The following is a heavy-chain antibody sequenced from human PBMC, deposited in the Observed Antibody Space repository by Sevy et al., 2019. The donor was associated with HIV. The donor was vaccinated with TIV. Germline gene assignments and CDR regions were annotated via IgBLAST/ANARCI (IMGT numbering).Heavy chain of an antibody. V-gene: IGHV1-8*01. D-gene: IGHD2-2*01. J-gene: IGHJ5*02. CDR2: MNPNSGNT. Sequence: ASVKVSCKASGYTFTSYDINWVRQATGQGLEWMGWMNPNSGNTGYAQKFQGRVTMTRNTSISTAYMELSSLRSEDTAVYYGAVTRRGYCSSTSCWWGFLEAYIWFDPWGQGTLVTVSS. CDR3: AVTRRGYCSSTSCWWGFLEAYIWFDP. CDR1: GYTFTSYD.